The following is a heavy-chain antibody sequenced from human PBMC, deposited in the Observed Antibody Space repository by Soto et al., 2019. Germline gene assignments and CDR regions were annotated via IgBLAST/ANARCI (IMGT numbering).Heavy chain of an antibody. CDR2: ISYDGSNK. CDR1: GFTFSSYG. CDR3: AKDEGSSSWYARGEYYYDGMDV. V-gene: IGHV3-30*18. D-gene: IGHD6-13*01. Sequence: ESGGGVVQPGRSLRLSCAASGFTFSSYGMHWVRQAPGKGLEWVAVISYDGSNKYYADSVKGRFTISRDNSKNTMYLQMNSLRAEDTAVYYCAKDEGSSSWYARGEYYYDGMDVWGQGTTVTVSS. J-gene: IGHJ6*02.